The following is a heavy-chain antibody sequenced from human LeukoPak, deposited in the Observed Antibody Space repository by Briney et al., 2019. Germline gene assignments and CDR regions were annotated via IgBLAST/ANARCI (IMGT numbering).Heavy chain of an antibody. J-gene: IGHJ4*02. CDR2: ISWDSGSI. Sequence: SGRSLRLSCAASGFTFGDYAMHWVRQAPGKGLEWVSGISWDSGSIGYTDSVKGRFTISRDNAKNSLYLQMNSLRAEDTALYYCAKPRYYDSSFPFDYWGQGTLVTVSS. CDR1: GFTFGDYA. V-gene: IGHV3-9*01. D-gene: IGHD3-22*01. CDR3: AKPRYYDSSFPFDY.